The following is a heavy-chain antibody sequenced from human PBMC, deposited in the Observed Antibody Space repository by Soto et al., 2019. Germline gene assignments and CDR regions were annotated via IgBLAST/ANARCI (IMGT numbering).Heavy chain of an antibody. V-gene: IGHV4-59*01. CDR2: IYYSGST. J-gene: IGHJ4*02. CDR1: GGSISSYY. D-gene: IGHD6-13*01. CDR3: ARVDSSSWYFDY. Sequence: SETLSLTCTVSGGSISSYYWSWIRQPPGKGLEWIGYIYYSGSTNYNPSLKSRVTISVETSKNQFSLKLSSVTAADTSVYYCARVDSSSWYFDYWGQGTLVTVSS.